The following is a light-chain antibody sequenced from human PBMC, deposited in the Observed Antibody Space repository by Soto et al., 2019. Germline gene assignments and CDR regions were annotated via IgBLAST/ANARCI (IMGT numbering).Light chain of an antibody. CDR3: SSYTSASTPLV. Sequence: QSALTQPASVSGSPGQSITISCTGTGSDVGGYNYVSWYQQHPGKAPKVMIYDVSNRPSGVSNHFSGSKSGNTASLTISGLQAEDEADYYCSSYTSASTPLVFGGGTKVTVL. V-gene: IGLV2-14*01. J-gene: IGLJ2*01. CDR1: GSDVGGYNY. CDR2: DVS.